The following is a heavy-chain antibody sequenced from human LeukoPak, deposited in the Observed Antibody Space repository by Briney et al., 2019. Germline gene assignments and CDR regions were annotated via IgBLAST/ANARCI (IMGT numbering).Heavy chain of an antibody. D-gene: IGHD6-13*01. CDR2: INPNSGGT. CDR1: GYTFTGCY. V-gene: IGHV1-2*02. CDR3: ARVVAAALDY. Sequence: ASVKVSCKASGYTFTGCYMHWVRQAPGQGLEWMGWINPNSGGTNYAQKFQGRVTMTRDTSISTAYMELRSLRSDDTAVYYCARVVAAALDYWGQGSLVTVSS. J-gene: IGHJ4*02.